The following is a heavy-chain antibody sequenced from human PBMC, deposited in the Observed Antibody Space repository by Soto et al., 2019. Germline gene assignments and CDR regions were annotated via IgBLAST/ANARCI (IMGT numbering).Heavy chain of an antibody. CDR1: GYTFTSYA. CDR2: INAGNGNT. D-gene: IGHD2-2*01. Sequence: GASVKVSCKASGYTFTSYAMHWVRQAPGQRLEWMGWINAGNGNTKYSQKLQGRVTITRDTSASTAYMELSSLRSGDTAVYYCARDSVVPAATYWFDPWGQGTLVTVSS. V-gene: IGHV1-3*01. J-gene: IGHJ5*02. CDR3: ARDSVVPAATYWFDP.